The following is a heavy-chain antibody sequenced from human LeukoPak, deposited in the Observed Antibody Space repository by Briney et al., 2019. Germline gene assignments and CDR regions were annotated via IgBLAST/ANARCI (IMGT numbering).Heavy chain of an antibody. J-gene: IGHJ5*02. CDR1: GGPFSGYY. V-gene: IGHV4-34*01. CDR2: INHSGST. Sequence: SETLSLTCAVYGGPFSGYYWSRIRQPPGKGLEWIGEINHSGSTNYNPSLKSRVTISVDTSKNQFSLKLSSVTAADTAVYYCARGEAAGWFDPWGQGTLVTVSS. D-gene: IGHD2-15*01. CDR3: ARGEAAGWFDP.